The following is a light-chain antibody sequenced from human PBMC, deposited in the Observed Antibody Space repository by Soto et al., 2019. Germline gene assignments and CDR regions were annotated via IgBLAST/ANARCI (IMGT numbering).Light chain of an antibody. V-gene: IGKV3-20*01. Sequence: EIVLTQSPGTLSLSPGERATLSCRASQSVTSNYLAWYQQTPGQAPRLLIYGPSSRATGIPDRFSGSGSGTDFTLTISRLEPEDFAVYHCQQYGSLPLTFGGGTKVDIK. CDR2: GPS. CDR1: QSVTSNY. J-gene: IGKJ4*01. CDR3: QQYGSLPLT.